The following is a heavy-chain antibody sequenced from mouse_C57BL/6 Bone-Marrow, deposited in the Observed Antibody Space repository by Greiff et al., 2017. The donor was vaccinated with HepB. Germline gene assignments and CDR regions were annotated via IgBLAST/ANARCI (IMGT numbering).Heavy chain of an antibody. J-gene: IGHJ3*01. CDR2: IDPSDSYT. D-gene: IGHD1-1*01. CDR1: GYTFTSYW. V-gene: IGHV1-50*01. Sequence: VQLQQSGAELVKPGASVKLSCKASGYTFTSYWMQWVKQRPGQGLEWIGEIDPSDSYTNYNQKFKGKATLTVDTSSSTAYMQLSSLTSEDSAVYYCARKGDYYGRGGFAYWGQGTLVTVSA. CDR3: ARKGDYYGRGGFAY.